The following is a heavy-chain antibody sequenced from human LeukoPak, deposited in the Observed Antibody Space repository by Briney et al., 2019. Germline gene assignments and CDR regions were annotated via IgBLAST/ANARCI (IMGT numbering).Heavy chain of an antibody. V-gene: IGHV1-18*01. CDR3: ARGEKSYYYGSGSYIWYFDL. Sequence: ASVKVSCKGSGYSFTSYGISWVRQAPGQGLEWMGWISAYNGNTNYAQKLQGRVTMTTDTSTSTAYMELRSLRSDDTAVYYCARGEKSYYYGSGSYIWYFDLWGRGTLVTVSS. D-gene: IGHD3-10*01. J-gene: IGHJ2*01. CDR2: ISAYNGNT. CDR1: GYSFTSYG.